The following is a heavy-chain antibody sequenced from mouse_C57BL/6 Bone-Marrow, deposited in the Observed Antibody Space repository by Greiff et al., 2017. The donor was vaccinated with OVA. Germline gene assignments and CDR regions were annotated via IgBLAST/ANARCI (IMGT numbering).Heavy chain of an antibody. J-gene: IGHJ2*01. V-gene: IGHV1-82*01. D-gene: IGHD1-1*01. CDR3: AREGGHYYGSSYFDY. CDR2: IYPGDGDT. Sequence: QVQLQQSGPELVKPGASVKISCKASGYAFSSSWMNWVKQRPGKGLEWIGRIYPGDGDTNYNGKFKGKATLTADKSSSTAYMQLSSLTSEDSAVYFCAREGGHYYGSSYFDYWGQGTTLTVSS. CDR1: GYAFSSSW.